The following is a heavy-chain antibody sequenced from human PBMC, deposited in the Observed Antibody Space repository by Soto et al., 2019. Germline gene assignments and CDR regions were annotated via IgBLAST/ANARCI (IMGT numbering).Heavy chain of an antibody. Sequence: GGSLRLSCAASGFTFTRYSMNWVRQAPGKGLEWVSSISSTTNYIYYGDSMKGQFTISRDNAKNSLYLEMNSLRAEDTAVYYCARESEDLTSNFDYWGQGTLVTVSS. CDR3: ARESEDLTSNFDY. CDR2: ISSTTNYI. J-gene: IGHJ4*02. V-gene: IGHV3-21*06. CDR1: GFTFTRYS.